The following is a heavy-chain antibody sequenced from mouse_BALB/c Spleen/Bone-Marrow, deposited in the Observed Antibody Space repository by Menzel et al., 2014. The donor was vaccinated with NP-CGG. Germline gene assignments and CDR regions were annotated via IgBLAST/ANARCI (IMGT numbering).Heavy chain of an antibody. CDR3: ARGGYDGWYFDV. CDR2: IHPSDSET. D-gene: IGHD2-2*01. CDR1: DYSFTSYW. Sequence: QVQLQQPGAELVRPGASVNLSCRASDYSFTSYWVNWVKQRPGQGLEWIGMIHPSDSETRLNQKFKDKATLTVDKSSSTAYMQLSSPTSEDSAVYYCARGGYDGWYFDVWGAGTTVTVSS. J-gene: IGHJ1*01. V-gene: IGHV1-74*01.